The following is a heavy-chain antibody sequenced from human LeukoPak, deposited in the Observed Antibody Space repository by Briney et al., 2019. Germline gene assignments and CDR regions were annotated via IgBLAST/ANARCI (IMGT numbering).Heavy chain of an antibody. J-gene: IGHJ4*02. CDR2: INPNSGGT. V-gene: IGHV1-2*02. CDR1: GYTFTGYY. D-gene: IGHD4-17*01. Sequence: ASVEASCKASGYTFTGYYMHWVRQAPGQGLEWMGWINPNSGGTNYAQKFQGRVTMTADTSSSTAYMELRSLRLDDMAVYYCARDENYGIFFNVDYWGQGTLVTVSS. CDR3: ARDENYGIFFNVDY.